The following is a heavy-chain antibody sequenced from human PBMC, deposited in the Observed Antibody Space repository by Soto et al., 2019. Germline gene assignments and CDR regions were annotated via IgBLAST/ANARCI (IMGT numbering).Heavy chain of an antibody. D-gene: IGHD1-26*01. V-gene: IGHV1-69*01. CDR3: VRVVVGSRLSLDY. Sequence: QVQLVQSGAEVKKPGSSVTVSCKASGGTFSSYTISWVRQAPGQGLEWMAGISPIFGTPIYAQKFQDRVTISAADSTMTAYMEMNRLTSEDTAVYYCVRVVVGSRLSLDYWGQGTLVTISS. CDR1: GGTFSSYT. CDR2: ISPIFGTP. J-gene: IGHJ4*02.